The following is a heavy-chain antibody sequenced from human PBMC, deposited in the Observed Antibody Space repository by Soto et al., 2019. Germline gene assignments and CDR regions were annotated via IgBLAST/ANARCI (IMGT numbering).Heavy chain of an antibody. D-gene: IGHD1-26*01. CDR3: ATGQAGASYFDY. V-gene: IGHV1-24*01. J-gene: IGHJ4*02. Sequence: RASVKVSCKVSGYTLTELSMHWVRQAPGKGLEWMGGFDPEDGETIYAQKFQGRVTMTEDTSTDTAYMELSSLRSEDTAVYYCATGQAGASYFDYWGQGTLVTVSS. CDR1: GYTLTELS. CDR2: FDPEDGET.